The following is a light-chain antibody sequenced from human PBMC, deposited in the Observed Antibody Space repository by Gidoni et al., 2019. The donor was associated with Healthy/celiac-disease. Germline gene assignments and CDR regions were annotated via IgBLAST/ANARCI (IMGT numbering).Light chain of an antibody. CDR1: QSVLYSSNNKNY. Sequence: CKSSQSVLYSSNNKNYLAWYQQKPGQPPKLLIYWASTRESGVPDRFSGSGSGTDFTLTIISLQAEDVAVYYCQQYYSTPRTFGQGTKVEIK. V-gene: IGKV4-1*01. J-gene: IGKJ1*01. CDR2: WAS. CDR3: QQYYSTPRT.